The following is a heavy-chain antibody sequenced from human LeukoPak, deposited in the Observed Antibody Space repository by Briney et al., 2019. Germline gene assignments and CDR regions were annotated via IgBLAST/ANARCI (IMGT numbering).Heavy chain of an antibody. J-gene: IGHJ4*02. Sequence: GGSLRLSCAASGFTFSSYEMNWVRQAPGKGLEWVSYISSSGSTIYYADSVKGRFTISRDNAKNSLYLQMNSLRAEDTALYYCARDLEVAAAPDYWGQGTLVTVSS. CDR1: GFTFSSYE. CDR3: ARDLEVAAAPDY. D-gene: IGHD2-15*01. CDR2: ISSSGSTI. V-gene: IGHV3-48*03.